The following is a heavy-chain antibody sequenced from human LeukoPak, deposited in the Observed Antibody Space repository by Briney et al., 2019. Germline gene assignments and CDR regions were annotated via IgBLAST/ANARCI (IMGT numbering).Heavy chain of an antibody. CDR2: INPNSGGT. CDR3: ARKGRIYGDYDY. V-gene: IGHV1-2*02. J-gene: IGHJ4*02. CDR1: GYTFPDYY. D-gene: IGHD4-17*01. Sequence: ASVKVSCKASGYTFPDYYIHWVRQAPGQGLEWIGFINPNSGGTPYAQNFQDRVTVTRDTSISTVYLEMIRLRSDDTAVYYCARKGRIYGDYDYWGRGTLVTVSS.